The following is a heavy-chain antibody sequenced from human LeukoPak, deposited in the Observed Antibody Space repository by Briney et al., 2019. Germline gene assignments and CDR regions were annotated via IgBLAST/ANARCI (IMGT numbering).Heavy chain of an antibody. J-gene: IGHJ4*02. D-gene: IGHD6-13*01. CDR1: GYTFTSYG. Sequence: ASVKVSCKASGYTFTSYGISWVRQAPGQGLEWMGWINTNTGNPTYAQGFTGRFVFSLDTSVSTAYLQISSLKAEDTAVYYCARGLAAAGQGGDYWGQGTLVTVSS. V-gene: IGHV7-4-1*02. CDR2: INTNTGNP. CDR3: ARGLAAAGQGGDY.